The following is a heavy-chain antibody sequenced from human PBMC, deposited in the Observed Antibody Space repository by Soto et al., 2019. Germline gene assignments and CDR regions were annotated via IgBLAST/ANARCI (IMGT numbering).Heavy chain of an antibody. CDR2: IYYSGST. D-gene: IGHD3-3*01. J-gene: IGHJ3*02. CDR1: GGSSSSSSYY. V-gene: IGHV4-39*01. CDR3: ARLHPLTIFGVVIPDAFDI. Sequence: SETLSVTCTVSGGSSSSSSYYWGWIRQPPGKGLEWIGSIYYSGSTYYNPSLKSRVTISVDTSKNQFSLKLSSVTAADTAVYYCARLHPLTIFGVVIPDAFDIWGQGTMVTVSS.